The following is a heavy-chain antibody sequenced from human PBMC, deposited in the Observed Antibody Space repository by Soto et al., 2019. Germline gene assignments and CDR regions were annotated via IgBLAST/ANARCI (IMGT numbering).Heavy chain of an antibody. D-gene: IGHD1-7*01. CDR1: GGSISSYY. V-gene: IGHV4-59*01. CDR3: ARRYGTTFDY. Sequence: SETLSLTCTVSGGSISSYYCSWIRQPPGKGLEWIGYIYYSGSTNYNPSLKSRVTISVDTSKNQFSLKLSSVTAADTAVYYCARRYGTTFDYWGQGTLVTVSS. CDR2: IYYSGST. J-gene: IGHJ4*02.